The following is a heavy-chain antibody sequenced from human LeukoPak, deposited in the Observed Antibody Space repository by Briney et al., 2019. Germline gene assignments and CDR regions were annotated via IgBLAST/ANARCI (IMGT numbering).Heavy chain of an antibody. CDR3: AREPYSSGWYFSYYFDY. D-gene: IGHD6-19*01. V-gene: IGHV3-30-3*01. CDR2: ISYDGSNK. J-gene: IGHJ4*02. Sequence: GGSLRLSCAASGFTFINYAMHWVRQAPGKGLEWVAVISYDGSNKYYADSVKGRFTISREHSKNTLYLQMNSLRAEDTAVYYCAREPYSSGWYFSYYFDYWGQGTLVTVSS. CDR1: GFTFINYA.